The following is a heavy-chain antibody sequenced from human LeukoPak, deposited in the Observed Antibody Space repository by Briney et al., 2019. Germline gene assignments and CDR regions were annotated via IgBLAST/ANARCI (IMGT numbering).Heavy chain of an antibody. CDR2: IIPILDIA. Sequence: SVKVSCKASGGTFSSYTISWVRQAPGQGLEWMGRIIPILDIANCTQNFQGRVTITADKSTSPAYMELSSLRSEDTAVYYCARDRGYGDSPGGGYWGQGTLVTVSS. V-gene: IGHV1-69*04. J-gene: IGHJ4*02. CDR1: GGTFSSYT. CDR3: ARDRGYGDSPGGGY. D-gene: IGHD4-17*01.